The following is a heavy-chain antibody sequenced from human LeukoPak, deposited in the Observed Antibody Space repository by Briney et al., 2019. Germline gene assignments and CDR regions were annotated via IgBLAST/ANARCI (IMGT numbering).Heavy chain of an antibody. CDR3: ARDRGELDY. Sequence: SETLSLTCNVSGGSVSSGSYYWSWIRQPPGTGLEWIGYIYYSGSTNYNPSLNSRVTISVDTSKNQFSLKLSSVSAADTAVYYCARDRGELDYWGQGTLVTVSS. V-gene: IGHV4-61*01. J-gene: IGHJ4*02. D-gene: IGHD3-10*01. CDR2: IYYSGST. CDR1: GGSVSSGSYY.